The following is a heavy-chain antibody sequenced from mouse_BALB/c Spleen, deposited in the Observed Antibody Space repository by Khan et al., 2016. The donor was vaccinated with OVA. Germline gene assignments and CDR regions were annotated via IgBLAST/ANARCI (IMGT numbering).Heavy chain of an antibody. CDR1: GFTFSTSG. J-gene: IGHJ3*01. V-gene: IGHV5-6*01. CDR3: ARLAYYYDSEGFAY. CDR2: FSTGGHYT. D-gene: IGHD1-1*01. Sequence: EVQLQESGGDVVKPGGSLKLSCAASGFTFSTSGMSWVRQAPDTRLEWVATFSTGGHYTYYPDTVKGRFTISRDNAKNTLYLQMNSLKSEDTAMFYCARLAYYYDSEGFAYWGQGTLSLSLQ.